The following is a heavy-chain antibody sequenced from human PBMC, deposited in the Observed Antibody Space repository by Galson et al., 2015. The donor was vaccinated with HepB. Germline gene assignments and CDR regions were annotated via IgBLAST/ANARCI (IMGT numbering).Heavy chain of an antibody. CDR3: TRAVREPDSGYFDS. Sequence: SLRLSCAASGIAFSRSDMHWVRQAPGRGLEWVAIISYDGGKKYYAKSEQGRFTISRDNSKSTLFLLMNNMRSEDTAMYYCTRAVREPDSGYFDSWGQGALVTVSS. J-gene: IGHJ4*02. CDR1: GIAFSRSD. D-gene: IGHD1-14*01. V-gene: IGHV3-30-3*01. CDR2: ISYDGGKK.